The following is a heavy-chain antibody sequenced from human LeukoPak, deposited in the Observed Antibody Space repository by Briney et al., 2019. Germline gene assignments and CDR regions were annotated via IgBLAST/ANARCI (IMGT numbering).Heavy chain of an antibody. CDR1: GGSISSYY. J-gene: IGHJ6*03. D-gene: IGHD5-12*01. V-gene: IGHV4-4*07. CDR3: ARGKHSGYDPYYYYYYMDV. CDR2: IYISGST. Sequence: SETLSLTCTVSGGSISSYYWSWIRQPAGKGLEWIGRIYISGSTYYNPSLKSRVTMSVDPSKNQFSLKLSSVTAADTAVYYCARGKHSGYDPYYYYYYMDVWGKGTTVTVSS.